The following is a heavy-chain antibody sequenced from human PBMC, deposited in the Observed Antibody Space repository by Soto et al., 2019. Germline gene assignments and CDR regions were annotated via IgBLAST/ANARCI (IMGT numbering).Heavy chain of an antibody. CDR2: IVVGSGNA. V-gene: IGHV1-58*01. J-gene: IGHJ3*02. Sequence: SVKGSWKASGFTFTSSAVQWVRQARGQRLEWIGWIVVGSGNANYAQKFQERVTITRDMSTSTAYMELSSLRSEDTAVYYCAAGDSSGYTPDAFDIWGQGTMVTVSS. CDR1: GFTFTSSA. CDR3: AAGDSSGYTPDAFDI. D-gene: IGHD3-22*01.